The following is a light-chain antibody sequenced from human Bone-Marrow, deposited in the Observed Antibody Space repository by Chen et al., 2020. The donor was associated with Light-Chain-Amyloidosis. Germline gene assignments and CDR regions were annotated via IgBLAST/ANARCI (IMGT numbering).Light chain of an antibody. V-gene: IGLV3-25*03. CDR2: RDT. CDR3: QSADSSGTYEVI. J-gene: IGLJ2*01. CDR1: DLPTKY. Sequence: SYDLTQPPSLSFSPGQTARITCSGDDLPTKYAYWYQQKPGQAPVLVIHRDTERPSGISERFSGSSSGTTATLTISGVQAEDEADYHCQSADSSGTYEVIFGGGTKLTVL.